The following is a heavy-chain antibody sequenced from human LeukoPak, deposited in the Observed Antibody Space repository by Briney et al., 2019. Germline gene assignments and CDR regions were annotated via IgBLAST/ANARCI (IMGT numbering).Heavy chain of an antibody. CDR1: GGSVTSGGHY. CDR3: ARVGFAEATFAFDI. J-gene: IGHJ3*02. D-gene: IGHD3-10*01. CDR2: FYHSGST. V-gene: IGHV4-31*03. Sequence: PSQTLSLTCTVSGGSVTSGGHYWSWIRQYPGRGLDWLGNFYHSGSTYYNPSLKSRVTISVDTSTNQFSLKLSSVSATDTAVYYCARVGFAEATFAFDIWGQGTLVTVSS.